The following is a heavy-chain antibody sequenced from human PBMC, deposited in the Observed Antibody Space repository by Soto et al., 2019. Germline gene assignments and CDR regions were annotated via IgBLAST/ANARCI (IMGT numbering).Heavy chain of an antibody. J-gene: IGHJ4*02. Sequence: GGSLRLSCAASGFTFSSYAMSWVRQAPGKGLEWVSAISGSGGSTYYADSVKGRFTISRDNSKNTLYLQMNSLRAEDTAVYYCAKDGAWMIAVAVLYYFDYWGQGTLVTVSS. V-gene: IGHV3-23*01. D-gene: IGHD6-19*01. CDR3: AKDGAWMIAVAVLYYFDY. CDR1: GFTFSSYA. CDR2: ISGSGGST.